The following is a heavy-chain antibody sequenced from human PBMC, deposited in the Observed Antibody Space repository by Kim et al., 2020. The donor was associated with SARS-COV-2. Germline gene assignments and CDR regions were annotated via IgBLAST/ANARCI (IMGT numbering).Heavy chain of an antibody. Sequence: SETLSLTCTVSGGSISSYYWSWIRQPPGKGLEWIGYIYYSGSTNYNPSLKSRVTISVDTSKNQFSLKLSTVTAADTAVYYFARVLLWFGEQPDAFDIWG. CDR1: GGSISSYY. CDR3: ARVLLWFGEQPDAFDI. V-gene: IGHV4-59*08. D-gene: IGHD3-10*01. J-gene: IGHJ3*02. CDR2: IYYSGST.